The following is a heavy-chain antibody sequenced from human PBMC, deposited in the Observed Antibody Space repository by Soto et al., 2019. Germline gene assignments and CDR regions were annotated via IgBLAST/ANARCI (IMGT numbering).Heavy chain of an antibody. J-gene: IGHJ6*03. CDR2: IYYSGST. V-gene: IGHV4-59*01. Sequence: PSETLSLTCTVSGGSISSYYWSWIRQPPGKGLEWIGYIYYSGSTNYNPSLKSRVTISVDTSKNQFSLKLSSVTAADTAVYYCARVTSSGWYFTEDYYYMDVWGKGTTVTVSS. CDR3: ARVTSSGWYFTEDYYYMDV. D-gene: IGHD6-13*01. CDR1: GGSISSYY.